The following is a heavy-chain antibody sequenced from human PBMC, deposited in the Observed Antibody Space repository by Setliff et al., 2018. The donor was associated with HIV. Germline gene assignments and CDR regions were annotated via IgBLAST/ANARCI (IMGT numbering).Heavy chain of an antibody. V-gene: IGHV1-2*04. D-gene: IGHD2-2*01. J-gene: IGHJ6*02. Sequence: GASVKVSCKASGYTFTSYALHWVRQAPGQRLEWMGWINPKSDGTNYAQKFQGWITMTRDTSISTAYMELSRLRSDDTAVYYCARDHCSSSGCYEYSYYGMDVWGQGTTVTVSS. CDR3: ARDHCSSSGCYEYSYYGMDV. CDR2: INPKSDGT. CDR1: GYTFTSYA.